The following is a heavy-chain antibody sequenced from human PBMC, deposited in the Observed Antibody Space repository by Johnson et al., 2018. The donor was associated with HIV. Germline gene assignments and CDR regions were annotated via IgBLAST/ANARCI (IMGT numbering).Heavy chain of an antibody. D-gene: IGHD6-13*01. CDR2: ISYDGSNK. CDR1: EFIFDDYG. V-gene: IGHV3-30*18. J-gene: IGHJ3*02. CDR3: AKQQLARGCYAFDI. Sequence: QVQLVESGGGVVRPGGSLRLSCTTSEFIFDDYGMSWVRQAPGKGLEWVAVISYDGSNKYYADSVKGRFTISRDNSKNTLYLQMNSLRAEDTAVYYCAKQQLARGCYAFDIWGQGTMVTVSS.